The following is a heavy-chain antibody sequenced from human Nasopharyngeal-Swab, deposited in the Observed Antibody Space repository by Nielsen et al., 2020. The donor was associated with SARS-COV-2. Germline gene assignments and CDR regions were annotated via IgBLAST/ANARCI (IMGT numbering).Heavy chain of an antibody. CDR3: ARQTGMDV. CDR1: GGSIMSSSYY. Sequence: TLSLTCAVSGGSIMSSSYYWGWIRQPPGKGLEWIGVIYYTGSAHYSPSLKSRVTISVDTSRNQFFLRVASMTAEDTAVYYCARQTGMDVWGQGTSVTVSS. CDR2: IYYTGSA. V-gene: IGHV4-39*01. J-gene: IGHJ6*02.